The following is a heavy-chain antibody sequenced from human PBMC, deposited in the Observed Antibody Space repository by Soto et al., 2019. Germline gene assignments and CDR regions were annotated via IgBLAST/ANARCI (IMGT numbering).Heavy chain of an antibody. D-gene: IGHD6-6*01. Sequence: SETLSLTCTVSGGSISSSSYYWGWIRQPPGKGLEWIGSIYYSGSTYYNPSLKSRVTISVDTSKNQFSLKLSSVTAADTAVYYCATGTSIAARTRYPGYYYGMDGWGQGTTVTVSS. CDR2: IYYSGST. V-gene: IGHV4-39*01. CDR3: ATGTSIAARTRYPGYYYGMDG. CDR1: GGSISSSSYY. J-gene: IGHJ6*02.